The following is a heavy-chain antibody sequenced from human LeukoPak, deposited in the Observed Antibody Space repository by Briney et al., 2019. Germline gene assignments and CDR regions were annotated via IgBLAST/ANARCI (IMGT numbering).Heavy chain of an antibody. CDR2: ISWDGSST. CDR3: AKDSIRMGRWDYFDY. Sequence: GGSLRLSCGASGFTFTTYAMTWVRQAPGKGLEWVSLISWDGSSTYYADSVKGRFTISRDNSKNSLYLQMNGLRPEDTALYYCAKDSIRMGRWDYFDYWGQGTLVTVSS. D-gene: IGHD1-26*01. J-gene: IGHJ4*02. V-gene: IGHV3-43D*03. CDR1: GFTFTTYA.